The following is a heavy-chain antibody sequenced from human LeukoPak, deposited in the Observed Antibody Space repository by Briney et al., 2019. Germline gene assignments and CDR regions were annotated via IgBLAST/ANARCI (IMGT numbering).Heavy chain of an antibody. CDR1: GYTFTGYY. D-gene: IGHD3-3*01. CDR2: INPNSGGT. CDR3: ARDHYDFWSGPRTNYYYYYMDV. J-gene: IGHJ6*03. V-gene: IGHV1-2*02. Sequence: GASVKVSCKASGYTFTGYYMHWARQAPGQGLEWMGWINPNSGGTNYAQKFQGRVTMTRDTSISTAYMELSRLRSDDTAVYYCARDHYDFWSGPRTNYYYYYMDVWGKGTTVTVSS.